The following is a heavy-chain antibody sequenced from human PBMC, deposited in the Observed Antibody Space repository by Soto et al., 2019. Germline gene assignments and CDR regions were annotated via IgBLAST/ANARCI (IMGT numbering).Heavy chain of an antibody. Sequence: GGSLRLSCAASGITFSSYWMHWVRQAPGQGLVWVSRIVSDGSTTTYADSVKGRFTISRDNAKNTLYLQMNSLRVEDTAVYYCIRDQRTYEYGMDVWGQGTTVTVSS. CDR1: GITFSSYW. CDR2: IVSDGSTT. V-gene: IGHV3-74*01. D-gene: IGHD3-3*01. CDR3: IRDQRTYEYGMDV. J-gene: IGHJ6*02.